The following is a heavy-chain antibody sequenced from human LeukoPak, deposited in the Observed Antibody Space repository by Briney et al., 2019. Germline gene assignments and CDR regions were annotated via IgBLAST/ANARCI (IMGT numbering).Heavy chain of an antibody. J-gene: IGHJ3*02. CDR2: INQDGSEK. CDR3: ARDSEHSSSFAFDI. Sequence: GGSLRLSCAASGFTFRSHWMSWVRQAPGKGLEWVANINQDGSEKHYVDYVKGRFTISRDNAKDSLYLQMNSLRAEDTAMYYCARDSEHSSSFAFDIWGQGTTVTVSS. CDR1: GFTFRSHW. D-gene: IGHD6-13*01. V-gene: IGHV3-7*01.